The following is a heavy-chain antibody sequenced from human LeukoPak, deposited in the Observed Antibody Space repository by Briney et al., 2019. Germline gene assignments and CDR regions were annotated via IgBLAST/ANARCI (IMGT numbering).Heavy chain of an antibody. D-gene: IGHD2-15*01. CDR1: GFSFSTYG. CDR3: ARDLGHCSTGACYSTYLDY. V-gene: IGHV3-33*01. J-gene: IGHJ4*02. CDR2: LWYDGVIQ. Sequence: GGSLRLSCVVSGFSFSTYGMHWVRQAPGKELEWVALLWYDGVIQYYPDSVKGRFTISRDSSTNTVYLQMDCLRVEDTAVYYCARDLGHCSTGACYSTYLDYWGQGTLVTVSS.